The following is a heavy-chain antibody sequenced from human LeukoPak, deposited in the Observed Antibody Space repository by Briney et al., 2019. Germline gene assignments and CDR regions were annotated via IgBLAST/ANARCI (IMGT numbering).Heavy chain of an antibody. CDR3: ARARRRGYVWGSYRYGYYFDY. Sequence: SETLSLTCAVYGVSFSGYYWSWIRQPPGKGLEWIGEINHSGSTKYNPSLKSRVTISVNTSKNQFFLKLRYVTAADTALYYCARARRRGYVWGSYRYGYYFDYWGQGTLVTVSS. CDR1: GVSFSGYY. D-gene: IGHD3-16*02. CDR2: INHSGST. J-gene: IGHJ4*02. V-gene: IGHV4-34*01.